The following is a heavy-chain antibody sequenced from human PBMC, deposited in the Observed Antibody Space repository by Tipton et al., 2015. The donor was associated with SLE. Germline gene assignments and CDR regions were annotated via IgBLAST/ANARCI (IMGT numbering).Heavy chain of an antibody. CDR2: IYHSGST. D-gene: IGHD1-20*01. V-gene: IGHV4-38-2*01. Sequence: TLSLTCAVYGGSFSGYYWGWIRQPPGKGLEWIGSIYHSGSTYYNPSLKSRVTISVDTSKNQFSLKLSSVTAADTAVYYCARGEMRYNWSQDGIDVWGQGTKVTVSS. CDR3: ARGEMRYNWSQDGIDV. J-gene: IGHJ6*02. CDR1: GGSFSGYY.